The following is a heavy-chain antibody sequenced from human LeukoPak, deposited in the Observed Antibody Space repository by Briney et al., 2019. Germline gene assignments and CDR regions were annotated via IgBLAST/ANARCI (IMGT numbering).Heavy chain of an antibody. J-gene: IGHJ4*02. D-gene: IGHD1-26*01. CDR3: ASPRGEWELLNPGDTHLFDY. CDR1: GGTFSSYA. CDR2: IIPILGIA. V-gene: IGHV1-69*04. Sequence: ASVKVSCKASGGTFSSYAISWVRQAPGQGLEWMGRIIPILGIANYAQKFQGRVTITADKSTSTAYMELSSLRSEDTAVYYCASPRGEWELLNPGDTHLFDYWGQGTLVTVSS.